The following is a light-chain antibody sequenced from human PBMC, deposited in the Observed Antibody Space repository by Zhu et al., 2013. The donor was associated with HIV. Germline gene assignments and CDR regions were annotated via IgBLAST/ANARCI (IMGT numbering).Light chain of an antibody. Sequence: QSALTQPASVSGSPGQSITISCTGTSSDVGTYNLVSWYQQYPGKAPKLLIYEVIKRPSGVSNRFSGSKSGNTASLTISGLQAEDEADYSCSSYTSTNALVFGGGTKLTVL. CDR3: SSYTSTNALV. J-gene: IGLJ2*01. CDR1: SSDVGTYNL. V-gene: IGLV2-23*02. CDR2: EVI.